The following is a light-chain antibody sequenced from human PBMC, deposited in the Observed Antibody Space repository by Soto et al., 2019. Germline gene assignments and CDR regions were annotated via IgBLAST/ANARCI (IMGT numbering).Light chain of an antibody. CDR1: RANIGAGND. Sequence: QSVLTQPPSVSGAPGQRVTISCTGSRANIGAGNDVHWYQQLLGTAPKLLIYGNSNRPSGVPDRFSGSKSGTSASLAIAGLQVEDEADYYCQSYDSSLSGLVFGVGTKLTVL. J-gene: IGLJ2*01. CDR3: QSYDSSLSGLV. V-gene: IGLV1-40*01. CDR2: GNS.